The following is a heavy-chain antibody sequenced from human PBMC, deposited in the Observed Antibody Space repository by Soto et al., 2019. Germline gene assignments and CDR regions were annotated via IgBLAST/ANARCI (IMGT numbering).Heavy chain of an antibody. Sequence: QITLKESGPTLVKPTQTLTLTCTFSGFSLSTSGVGVGWIRQPPGNALEWLALIYWDDDKRYSPSLKSRLTITKDTSKHQVVLTMTNMDPVDTATYYCAHVYGGYDNFDYWGQGTLVTVSS. CDR2: IYWDDDK. CDR3: AHVYGGYDNFDY. D-gene: IGHD5-12*01. V-gene: IGHV2-5*02. J-gene: IGHJ4*02. CDR1: GFSLSTSGVG.